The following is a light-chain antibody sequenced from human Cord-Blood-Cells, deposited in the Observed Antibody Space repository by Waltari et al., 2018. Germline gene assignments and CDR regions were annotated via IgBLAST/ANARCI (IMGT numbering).Light chain of an antibody. CDR2: EGS. V-gene: IGLV2-23*01. J-gene: IGLJ1*01. Sequence: QSALTQPASVSGSPGQSINISCTGTSSDVGSYNLVSWYQQHPGKAPKLMIYEGSKRPSGVSNRFSGSKSGNAASLTISGLQAEDEADYYCCSYAGSNYVFGTGTKVTVL. CDR1: SSDVGSYNL. CDR3: CSYAGSNYV.